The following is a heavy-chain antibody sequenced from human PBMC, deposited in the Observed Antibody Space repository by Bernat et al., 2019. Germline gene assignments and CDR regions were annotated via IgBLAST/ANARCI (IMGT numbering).Heavy chain of an antibody. CDR1: GFTFGDYA. Sequence: EVQLVESGGGLVQPGRSLRLSCTASGFTFGDYAMSWVRQAPGKGLEWVGFIRSKAYGGTTEYAASVKGRLTISRDNSKSIAYLKMNSLKAEDTAVYYCTRETKGSSGGLYIAAFDIRGQGTMVTVSS. J-gene: IGHJ3*02. V-gene: IGHV3-49*04. CDR3: TRETKGSSGGLYIAAFDI. D-gene: IGHD6-19*01. CDR2: IRSKAYGGTT.